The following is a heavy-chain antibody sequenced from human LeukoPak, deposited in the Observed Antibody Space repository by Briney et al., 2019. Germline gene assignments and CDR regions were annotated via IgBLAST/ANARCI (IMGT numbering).Heavy chain of an antibody. Sequence: PGGSLRLSCSASGFTFSSYAMHWVRQAPGNGLEYVSAISIDGGRTFYADSVKGRFTISRDNSKNTLYLQMNSLRPEDTAVYYCVKDPLPSNCNYRWFDPWGQGTLVTVSS. V-gene: IGHV3-64D*09. J-gene: IGHJ5*02. CDR3: VKDPLPSNCNYRWFDP. CDR2: ISIDGGRT. D-gene: IGHD1-7*01. CDR1: GFTFSSYA.